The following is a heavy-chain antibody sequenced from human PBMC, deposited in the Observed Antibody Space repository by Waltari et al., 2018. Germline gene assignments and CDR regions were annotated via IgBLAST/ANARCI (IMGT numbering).Heavy chain of an antibody. CDR3: ARQWLVRGMDV. V-gene: IGHV4-34*01. CDR2: INHSGST. J-gene: IGHJ6*02. D-gene: IGHD6-19*01. CDR1: GGSFSGYY. Sequence: QVQLQQWGAGLLKPSEPLSLTCAVYGGSFSGYYWIWIRQPPGKGLEWIGEINHSGSTNYNPSLKSRVTISVDTSKNQFSLKLSSVTAADTAVYYCARQWLVRGMDVWGQGTTVTVSS.